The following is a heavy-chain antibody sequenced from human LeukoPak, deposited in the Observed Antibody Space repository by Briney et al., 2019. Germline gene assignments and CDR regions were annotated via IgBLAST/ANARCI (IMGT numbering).Heavy chain of an antibody. CDR2: IMPLFGTA. V-gene: IGHV1-69*05. Sequence: SVKVSCKTSGGTFNNSAISWVRQAPGQGLEWLGGIMPLFGTAGYAQKFQGRVTMTKDESTRTVYLELSSLTSDDTAVYYCARDVHGDYGSGWFDPWGQGTLVSVSS. CDR1: GGTFNNSA. J-gene: IGHJ5*02. CDR3: ARDVHGDYGSGWFDP. D-gene: IGHD4-17*01.